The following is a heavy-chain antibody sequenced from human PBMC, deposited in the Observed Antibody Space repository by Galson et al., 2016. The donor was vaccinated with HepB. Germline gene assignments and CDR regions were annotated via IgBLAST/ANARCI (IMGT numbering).Heavy chain of an antibody. J-gene: IGHJ4*02. CDR2: ISWNSNGI. V-gene: IGHV3-9*01. CDR3: TKVGLD. Sequence: SLRLSCAASGFTFNDYAMHWVRQTPEKGLQWVSGISWNSNGIDYADSVKGRFTISRDNAKNSLYLEMNSLTPEDTGVYYCTKVGLDWGQGTLVTVSS. CDR1: GFTFNDYA. D-gene: IGHD6-6*01.